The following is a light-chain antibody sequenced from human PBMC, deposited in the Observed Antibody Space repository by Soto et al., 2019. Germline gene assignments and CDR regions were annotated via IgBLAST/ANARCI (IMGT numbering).Light chain of an antibody. CDR1: QSIRSN. V-gene: IGKV3-15*01. Sequence: EIVITQSPDTLALSPGELATVSLMVSQSIRSNLAWYQQRPGQAPRLLLYGASTRADGIPARFTGSGSGTEFTLTISSLQSEDFAVYYCQQYHIWPPWTSGQGTKVDI. CDR3: QQYHIWPPWT. CDR2: GAS. J-gene: IGKJ1*01.